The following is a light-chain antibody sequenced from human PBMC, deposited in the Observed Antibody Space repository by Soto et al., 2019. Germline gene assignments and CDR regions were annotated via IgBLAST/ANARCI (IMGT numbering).Light chain of an antibody. CDR1: SSTIGAGYN. CDR3: QSYDSSLSSYV. V-gene: IGLV1-40*01. CDR2: SNS. J-gene: IGLJ1*01. Sequence: QSVLTQPPSVSGAPGQRVTISCTGSSSTIGAGYNVHWYQQPPGIAPKLLIYSNSNRPSGVPDRFSGSKSGSSASLAITGLQDEDEADYHCQSYDSSLSSYVFGSGTKVT.